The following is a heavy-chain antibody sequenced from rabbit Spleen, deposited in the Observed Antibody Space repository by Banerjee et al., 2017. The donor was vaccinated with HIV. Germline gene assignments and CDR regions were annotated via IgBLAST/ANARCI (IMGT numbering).Heavy chain of an antibody. Sequence: QSLEESGGGLVKPGASLTLTCTASGFSFSSRYYMCWVRQAPGKGLEWIACIDAGSDGTYYASWAKGRFTISKTSSTVTLQMTSLTAADTATYFCARGGNIAGDGYVLWGPGTLVTVS. CDR1: GFSFSSRYY. V-gene: IGHV1S40*01. CDR2: IDAGSDGT. CDR3: ARGGNIAGDGYVL. J-gene: IGHJ4*01. D-gene: IGHD6-1*01.